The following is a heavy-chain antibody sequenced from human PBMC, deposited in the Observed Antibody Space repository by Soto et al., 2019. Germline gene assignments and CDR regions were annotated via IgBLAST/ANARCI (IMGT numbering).Heavy chain of an antibody. CDR2: IYSSGVT. V-gene: IGHV4-31*01. J-gene: IGHJ4*02. D-gene: IGHD2-8*01. CDR1: GGSISSAGYY. Sequence: QVQLQESGPGLVQPSQTLSLTCTVSGGSISSAGYYWSWIRQHPGKGLEWIGYIYSSGVTYYDPSLSSPVTMSVDMSKNQFSLRLSSVTAADTAVYYCATKPNGLYYFDYWGQGALVTVSS. CDR3: ATKPNGLYYFDY.